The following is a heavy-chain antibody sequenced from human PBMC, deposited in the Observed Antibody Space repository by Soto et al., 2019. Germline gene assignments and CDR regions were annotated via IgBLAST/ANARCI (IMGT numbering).Heavy chain of an antibody. Sequence: QVQLVQSGAEVKKPGASVKVSCKASGYTFTTYHISWVRQAPGQGLEWMGWISAYNANPNYAQKPQGRVTMTTDSTKSTAHMELRSLTSDDTAVYYCARGAPPELDWGRGTLVTVSP. CDR3: ARGAPPELD. CDR2: ISAYNANP. CDR1: GYTFTTYH. J-gene: IGHJ4*02. D-gene: IGHD1-7*01. V-gene: IGHV1-18*01.